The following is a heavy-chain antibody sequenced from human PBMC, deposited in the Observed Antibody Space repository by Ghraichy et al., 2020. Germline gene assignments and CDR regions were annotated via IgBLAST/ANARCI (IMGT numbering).Heavy chain of an antibody. V-gene: IGHV3-13*01. D-gene: IGHD7-27*01. CDR1: GFTFSSYD. Sequence: GGSLRLSCAASGFTFSSYDMHWVRQATGKGLEWVSAIGTAGDTYYPGSVKGRFTISRENAKNSLYLQMNSLRAGDTAVYYCARDSGDRLWGGYAFDIWGQGTMVTVSS. J-gene: IGHJ3*02. CDR2: IGTAGDT. CDR3: ARDSGDRLWGGYAFDI.